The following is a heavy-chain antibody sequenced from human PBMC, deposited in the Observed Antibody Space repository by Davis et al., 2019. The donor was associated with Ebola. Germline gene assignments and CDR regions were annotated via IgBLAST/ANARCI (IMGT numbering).Heavy chain of an antibody. J-gene: IGHJ4*02. CDR3: TTTTVTTDY. Sequence: GESLKIPCAASGFTFSSYWMHWVRQAPGKGLAWVSAISGSGDSTYYADSVKGRFTISRDNSKNTLYLQMNSLRAEDTAVYYCTTTTVTTDYWGQGTLVTVSS. D-gene: IGHD4-17*01. CDR1: GFTFSSYW. CDR2: ISGSGDST. V-gene: IGHV3-23*01.